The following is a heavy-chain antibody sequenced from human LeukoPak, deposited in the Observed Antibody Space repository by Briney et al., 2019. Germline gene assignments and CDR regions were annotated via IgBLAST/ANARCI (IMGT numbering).Heavy chain of an antibody. V-gene: IGHV3-7*05. CDR2: IKQDGGEK. J-gene: IGHJ6*02. D-gene: IGHD3-22*01. CDR1: GFTFSSYW. CDR3: AREGYYYSSGFLGFYYYGMDV. Sequence: PGGSLRLSCAASGFTFSSYWMSWVRQAPGKGLEWVANIKQDGGEKYYVDSVKGRFTISRDNAKNSLYLQMNSLRAEDTAVYYCAREGYYYSSGFLGFYYYGMDVWGQGTTVIVSS.